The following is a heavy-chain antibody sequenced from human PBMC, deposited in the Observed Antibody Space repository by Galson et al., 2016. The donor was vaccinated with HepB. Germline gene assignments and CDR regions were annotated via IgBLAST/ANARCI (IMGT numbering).Heavy chain of an antibody. Sequence: SVKVSCKASGHTFTNYGISWVRQAPGQGLEWMGGIGAYNGNTFYSQKFQGRVTLTTETSTTTAYMELRSLRSDDTAVDYCARRGREQRVHQYYAMDVWGPGTTVTVSS. V-gene: IGHV1-18*01. CDR3: ARRGREQRVHQYYAMDV. CDR1: GHTFTNYG. CDR2: IGAYNGNT. J-gene: IGHJ6*02. D-gene: IGHD6-6*01.